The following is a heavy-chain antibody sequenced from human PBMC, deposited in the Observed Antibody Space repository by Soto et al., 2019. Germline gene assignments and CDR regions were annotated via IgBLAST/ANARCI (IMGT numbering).Heavy chain of an antibody. V-gene: IGHV1-8*01. J-gene: IGHJ5*02. CDR1: GYTFTSYD. CDR2: MNPNSGNT. CDR3: ARGASTPKYYDYIWGSYRYTWWFDP. D-gene: IGHD3-16*02. Sequence: GASVKVSCKASGYTFTSYDINWVRQATGQGLEWMGWMNPNSGNTGYAQKFQGRVTMTRNTSISTAYMELSSLRSEDTAVYYCARGASTPKYYDYIWGSYRYTWWFDPWGQGTLVTVSS.